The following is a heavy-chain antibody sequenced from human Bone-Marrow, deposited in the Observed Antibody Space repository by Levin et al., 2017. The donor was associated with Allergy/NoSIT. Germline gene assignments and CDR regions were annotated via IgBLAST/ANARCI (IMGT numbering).Heavy chain of an antibody. D-gene: IGHD2-15*01. CDR3: AKTGKVVYVAADSWFDP. V-gene: IGHV3-23*01. CDR2: ISGSGSDT. Sequence: GGSLRLSCAASGLTFSSYAMSWVRHAPGKGLEWVSSISGSGSDTYYADSVKGRFTISRDNSKNTLYLQMNSRRGDDTAVDYCAKTGKVVYVAADSWFDPWGQGTLVTVSS. J-gene: IGHJ5*02. CDR1: GLTFSSYA.